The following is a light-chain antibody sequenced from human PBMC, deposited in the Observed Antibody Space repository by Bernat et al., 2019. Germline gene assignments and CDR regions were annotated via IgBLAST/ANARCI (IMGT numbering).Light chain of an antibody. V-gene: IGLV3-21*04. J-gene: IGLJ1*01. Sequence: SYVVTQPPSVSVAPGEAANITCGGGNIGSKSVNWYQQKPGQAPVLVIYYDNVRPSGIPERFSGSNSGNTATLTVSRVEAGEEADYHCQVWDSSSADYVFGTGTQVTVL. CDR2: YDN. CDR1: NIGSKS. CDR3: QVWDSSSADYV.